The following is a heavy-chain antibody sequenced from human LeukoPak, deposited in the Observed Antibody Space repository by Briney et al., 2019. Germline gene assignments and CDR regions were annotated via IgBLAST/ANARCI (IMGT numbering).Heavy chain of an antibody. Sequence: PSETLSLTCTVSGGSISSDYWSWIRQSPGKGLEWIGYIYYSGTTSYNPSLKSRVTISLDTSKNQFSLKLSSVTAADTAVYYCARGANWGTPDYWGQGTLVTVSS. V-gene: IGHV4-59*01. CDR1: GGSISSDY. CDR2: IYYSGTT. CDR3: ARGANWGTPDY. J-gene: IGHJ4*02. D-gene: IGHD7-27*01.